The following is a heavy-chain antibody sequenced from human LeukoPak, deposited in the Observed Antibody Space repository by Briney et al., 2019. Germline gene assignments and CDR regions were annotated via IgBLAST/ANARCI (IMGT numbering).Heavy chain of an antibody. D-gene: IGHD1-26*01. V-gene: IGHV5-51*01. CDR1: GYSFTSYW. CDR2: IYPGDSDT. Sequence: GESLKISCKGSGYSFTSYWIVWVRQMPGKGLEWMGIIYPGDSDTIYSPSFQGQVTISADKSISTAYLQWSSLKASDTAIYYCARLRVATADGMDVWGKGTTVTVSS. CDR3: ARLRVATADGMDV. J-gene: IGHJ6*04.